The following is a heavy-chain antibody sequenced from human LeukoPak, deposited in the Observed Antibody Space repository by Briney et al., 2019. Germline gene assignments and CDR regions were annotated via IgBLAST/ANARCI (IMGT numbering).Heavy chain of an antibody. Sequence: ASVKVSCKASGYTFTGYYMHWVRQAPGQGLEWMGRINPNSGGTNYAQKFQGRVTMTRDMSISTAYMELSRLRSDDTAVYYCARGKGYYGDYYYYYGMDVWGQGTTVTVSS. V-gene: IGHV1-2*06. D-gene: IGHD4-17*01. J-gene: IGHJ6*02. CDR1: GYTFTGYY. CDR2: INPNSGGT. CDR3: ARGKGYYGDYYYYYGMDV.